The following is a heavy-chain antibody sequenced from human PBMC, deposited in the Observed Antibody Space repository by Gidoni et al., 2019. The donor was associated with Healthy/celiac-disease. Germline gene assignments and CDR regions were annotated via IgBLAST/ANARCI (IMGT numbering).Heavy chain of an antibody. CDR3: ARGSGIAVAGNFDY. V-gene: IGHV3-13*01. CDR2: IGTAGDT. J-gene: IGHJ4*02. CDR1: GFTFSSYD. D-gene: IGHD6-19*01. Sequence: EVQLVESGGGLVQPGGSLSLSCAASGFTFSSYDMHWVRQATGKGLEWVSAIGTAGDTYYPGSVKGRFTISRENAKNSLYLQMNSLRAGDTAVYYCARGSGIAVAGNFDYWGQGTLVTVSS.